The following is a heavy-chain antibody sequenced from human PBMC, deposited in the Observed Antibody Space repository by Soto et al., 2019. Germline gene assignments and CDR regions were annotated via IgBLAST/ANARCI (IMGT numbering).Heavy chain of an antibody. CDR1: GGSISSSSYY. Sequence: PSETLSLTCTVSGGSISSSSYYWGWIRQPPGKGLEWIGSIYYSGITYYNPSLKSRVTISVDTSKNQFSLKLSSVTAADTAVYYCARQELGDYGDYFSYYYYGMDVWGQGTTVTVSS. J-gene: IGHJ6*02. V-gene: IGHV4-39*01. D-gene: IGHD4-17*01. CDR3: ARQELGDYGDYFSYYYYGMDV. CDR2: IYYSGIT.